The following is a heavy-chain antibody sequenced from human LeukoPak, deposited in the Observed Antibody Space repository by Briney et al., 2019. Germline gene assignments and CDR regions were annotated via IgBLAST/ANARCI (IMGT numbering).Heavy chain of an antibody. Sequence: SETLSLTCTVSGGSISSSSYYWGWIRQPPGKGLEWIGSIYYSGSTYYNPSLKSRVTISVDTSKNQFSLKLSSVTAADTAVYYCARDPNYDINYWGQGTLVTVSS. CDR3: ARDPNYDINY. D-gene: IGHD3-22*01. CDR1: GGSISSSSYY. CDR2: IYYSGST. J-gene: IGHJ4*02. V-gene: IGHV4-39*02.